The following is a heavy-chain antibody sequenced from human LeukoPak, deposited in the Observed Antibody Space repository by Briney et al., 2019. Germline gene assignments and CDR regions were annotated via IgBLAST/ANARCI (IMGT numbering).Heavy chain of an antibody. CDR2: INHSGST. CDR3: ARGRVRGYGSGRLDAFDI. Sequence: SEPLSLTCAVYGGSFSGYYWSWIRQPPGKGLGWIGEINHSGSTNYNPSLKSRVTISVDTSKNQFSLKLSSVTAADTAVYYCARGRVRGYGSGRLDAFDIWGQGTMVTVSS. D-gene: IGHD3-10*01. CDR1: GGSFSGYY. V-gene: IGHV4-34*01. J-gene: IGHJ3*02.